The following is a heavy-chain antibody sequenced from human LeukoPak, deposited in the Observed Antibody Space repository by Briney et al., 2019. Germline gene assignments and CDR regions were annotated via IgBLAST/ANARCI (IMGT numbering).Heavy chain of an antibody. J-gene: IGHJ6*03. Sequence: GASVKVSCKASGYTFTSYGISWVRQAPGQGLEWMGWISAYNGNTNYAQKLQGRVTMTTDTSTSTAYMELRSLRSDDTAVYYCARGTGYCSSTSCYSLYVGYYMDVWGKGTTVTISS. CDR1: GYTFTSYG. CDR2: ISAYNGNT. CDR3: ARGTGYCSSTSCYSLYVGYYMDV. V-gene: IGHV1-18*01. D-gene: IGHD2-2*01.